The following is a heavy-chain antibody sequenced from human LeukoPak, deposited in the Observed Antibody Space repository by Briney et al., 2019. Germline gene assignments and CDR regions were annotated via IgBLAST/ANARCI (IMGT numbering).Heavy chain of an antibody. CDR2: ITYDGSNK. Sequence: PGRSLRLSCAASGFTFSSYGMHWVRQTPGKGLEWVAVITYDGSNKYYADSVKGRFTTSRDNSKNTLYLQMNSLRTEDTAVYYCAKWGGDIWGQGTMVTVSS. J-gene: IGHJ3*02. CDR1: GFTFSSYG. D-gene: IGHD3-16*01. CDR3: AKWGGDI. V-gene: IGHV3-30*18.